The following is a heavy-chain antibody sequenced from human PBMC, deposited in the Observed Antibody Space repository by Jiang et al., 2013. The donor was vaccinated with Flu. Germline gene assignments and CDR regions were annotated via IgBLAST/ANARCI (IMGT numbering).Heavy chain of an antibody. D-gene: IGHD5-12*01. CDR2: IYYSGST. J-gene: IGHJ4*02. CDR3: ARHAVVATNYYFDY. Sequence: GGSISSSSYYWGWIRQPPGKGLEWIGSIYYSGSTYYNPSLKSRVTISVDTSKNQFSLKLSSVTAADTAVYYCARHAVVATNYYFDYWGQGTLVTVSS. V-gene: IGHV4-39*01. CDR1: GGSISSSSYY.